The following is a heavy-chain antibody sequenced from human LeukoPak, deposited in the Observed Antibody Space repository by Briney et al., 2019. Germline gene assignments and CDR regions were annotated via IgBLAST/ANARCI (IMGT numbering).Heavy chain of an antibody. CDR1: GYTFTIYG. Sequence: ASVKVSCKASGYTFTIYGISWVRQAPGQGLEWMGWISAYNGNTNYAQKLQGRVTMTTDTSTSTAYMELRSLRSDDTAVYYCARVGNSIVSDGYFDYWGQGTLVTVSS. D-gene: IGHD3-22*01. CDR3: ARVGNSIVSDGYFDY. J-gene: IGHJ4*02. V-gene: IGHV1-18*01. CDR2: ISAYNGNT.